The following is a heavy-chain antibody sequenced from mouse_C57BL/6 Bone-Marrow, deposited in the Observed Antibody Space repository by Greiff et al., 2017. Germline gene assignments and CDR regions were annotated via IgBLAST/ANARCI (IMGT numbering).Heavy chain of an antibody. Sequence: QVQLQQSGPELVKPGASVKLSCKASGYTFTSYDINWVKQRPGQGLEWIGWIYPGDGSTKYNEKFKGKATLTVDTSSSTAYMQLHSLTSEDSAVYFCARCPRTTVPDYWGQGTTLTVSA. CDR1: GYTFTSYD. D-gene: IGHD1-1*01. J-gene: IGHJ2*01. V-gene: IGHV1-85*01. CDR2: IYPGDGST. CDR3: ARCPRTTVPDY.